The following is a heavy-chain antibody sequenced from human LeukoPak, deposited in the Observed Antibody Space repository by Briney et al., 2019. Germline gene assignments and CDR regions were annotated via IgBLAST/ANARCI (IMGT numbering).Heavy chain of an antibody. J-gene: IGHJ4*02. CDR2: MNPNSGNT. D-gene: IGHD3-10*01. CDR1: GYTFTSYD. CDR3: ARPTTMVRGAPLGY. V-gene: IGHV1-8*01. Sequence: ASVKVSCEASGYTFTSYDINWVRQATGQGLEWMGWMNPNSGNTGHAQKFQGRVTMTRNTSISTAYMELSSLRSEDTAVYYCARPTTMVRGAPLGYWGQGTLVTVSS.